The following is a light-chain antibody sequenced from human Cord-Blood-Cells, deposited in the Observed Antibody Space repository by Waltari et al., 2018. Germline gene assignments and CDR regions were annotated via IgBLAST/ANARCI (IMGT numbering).Light chain of an antibody. CDR1: QGISSY. J-gene: IGKJ1*01. CDR3: QQSYSTPWT. CDR2: AAS. V-gene: IGKV1-39*01. Sequence: DLQMTQPPSSLSASVGARVTITCRASQGISSYLNCYRQKPGKAPKLLIYAASSLQSVVPSRFSGSGSGTDFTLTISSRQPEDFATYYCQQSYSTPWTFGQGTKVEIK.